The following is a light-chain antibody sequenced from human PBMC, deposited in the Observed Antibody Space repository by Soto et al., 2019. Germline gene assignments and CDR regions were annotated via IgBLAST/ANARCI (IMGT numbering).Light chain of an antibody. CDR1: QYISPW. V-gene: IGKV1-5*03. J-gene: IGKJ2*01. Sequence: DIQMTQSPSTLSAPVGDRVTITCRASQYISPWLAWYQQKPGQAPKLLIQKASNLESGVPSRFSGSGSGTEFTLTISSLQPDDFATYYCQHYNSGTFFGQGTKLEIK. CDR2: KAS. CDR3: QHYNSGTF.